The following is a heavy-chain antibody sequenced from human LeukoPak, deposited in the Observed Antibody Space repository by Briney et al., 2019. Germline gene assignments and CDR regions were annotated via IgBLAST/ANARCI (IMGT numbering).Heavy chain of an antibody. CDR3: ARESGDRRYSNSWSYFDY. D-gene: IGHD6-13*01. J-gene: IGHJ4*02. V-gene: IGHV3-48*02. CDR1: GFSFSTYS. CDR2: ISRSSSDI. Sequence: GGSLRLSCVGSGFSFSTYSFNWVRQAPGKGLEWVSCISRSSSDIYYADSVKGRFTISRDNAKNSLYLQMNSLRDEDTAVYYCARESGDRRYSNSWSYFDYWGQGTLVTVSS.